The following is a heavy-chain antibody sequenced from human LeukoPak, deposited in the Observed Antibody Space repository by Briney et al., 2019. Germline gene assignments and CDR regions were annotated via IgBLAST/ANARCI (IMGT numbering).Heavy chain of an antibody. Sequence: GGSLRLPCATSGFSFSSYDIHWLRQAAGRGLEWVSSITTSGDTNYAASVRGRFTISRENAKNSLFLQMNSLRPQDTAIYFCAIFVHYYDTTGYRKEGWDFWGTGTTVAVSP. CDR2: ITTSGDT. V-gene: IGHV3-13*01. CDR3: AIFVHYYDTTGYRKEGWDF. J-gene: IGHJ6*04. D-gene: IGHD3-22*01. CDR1: GFSFSSYD.